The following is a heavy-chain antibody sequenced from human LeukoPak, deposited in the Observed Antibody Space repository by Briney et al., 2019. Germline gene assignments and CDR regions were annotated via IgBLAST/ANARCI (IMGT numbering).Heavy chain of an antibody. V-gene: IGHV1-2*02. CDR1: GYTFTGYY. J-gene: IGHJ5*02. D-gene: IGHD3-10*01. Sequence: ASVKVSCKASGYTFTGYYMHWVRQAPGQGLEWMGWINPNSGGTNYAQKFQGRVTMTRDTSISTAYMELSRLRSDDTAVYYCARAGYYYGSGSYYPGDWFDPWGQGTLATVSS. CDR3: ARAGYYYGSGSYYPGDWFDP. CDR2: INPNSGGT.